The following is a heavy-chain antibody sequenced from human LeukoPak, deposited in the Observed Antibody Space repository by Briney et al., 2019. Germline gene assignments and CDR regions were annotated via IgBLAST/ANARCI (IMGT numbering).Heavy chain of an antibody. CDR3: ARGPIAVAGKAYYYYYGMDV. CDR1: GGSMSSHY. CDR2: IYYSGST. Sequence: PSETLSLTCTVSGGSMSSHYWSWIRQPPGKGLGWIGYIYYSGSTNYNPSLKSRVTISVDTSKNQFSLKLSSVTAADTAVYYCARGPIAVAGKAYYYYYGMDVWGQGTTVTVSS. V-gene: IGHV4-59*11. D-gene: IGHD6-19*01. J-gene: IGHJ6*02.